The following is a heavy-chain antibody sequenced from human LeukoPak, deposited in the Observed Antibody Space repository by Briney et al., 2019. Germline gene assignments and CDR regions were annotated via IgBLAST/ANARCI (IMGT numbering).Heavy chain of an antibody. J-gene: IGHJ4*02. CDR1: VYTFTGYF. CDR2: INPNSGGT. CDR3: ARDLEEGFYCNVYY. Sequence: GASVKVSCKASVYTFTGYFMHWVRQAPGQGLEWMGWINPNSGGTNNAQKPQGRVTMTRDTSISTAYMELRRLRSDDAAVYYCARDLEEGFYCNVYYWGKETGVTV. V-gene: IGHV1-2*02. D-gene: IGHD2/OR15-2a*01.